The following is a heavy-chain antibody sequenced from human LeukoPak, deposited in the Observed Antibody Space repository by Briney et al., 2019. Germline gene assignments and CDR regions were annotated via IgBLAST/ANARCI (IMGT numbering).Heavy chain of an antibody. Sequence: SETLSLTCTVSGGSISSSSYYWGWIRQPPGKGLEWIGSIYYSGSTYYNPSPKSRVTISVDTSKNQFSLKLSSVTAADTAVYYCARDPNLYSGSYLGWFDPWGQGTLVTVSS. V-gene: IGHV4-39*07. J-gene: IGHJ5*02. D-gene: IGHD1-26*01. CDR1: GGSISSSSYY. CDR2: IYYSGST. CDR3: ARDPNLYSGSYLGWFDP.